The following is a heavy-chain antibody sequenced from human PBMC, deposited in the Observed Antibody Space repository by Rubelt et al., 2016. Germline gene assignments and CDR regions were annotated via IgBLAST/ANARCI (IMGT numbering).Heavy chain of an antibody. J-gene: IGHJ4*02. D-gene: IGHD6-13*01. CDR3: ARLYSSTWTPYYFDY. Sequence: QVQLQESGPGLVKPSETLSLTCTVSGGSISVYYWSWIRQPPGKGLEWIGYISYSGSTNYNPALRSRVTISVDTSKNQLSLNLRFVTAADTALYYCARLYSSTWTPYYFDYWGQGTLVTVSS. CDR1: GGSISVYY. CDR2: ISYSGST. V-gene: IGHV4-59*08.